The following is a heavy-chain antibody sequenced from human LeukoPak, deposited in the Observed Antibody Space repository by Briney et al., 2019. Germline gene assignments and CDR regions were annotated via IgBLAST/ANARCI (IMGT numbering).Heavy chain of an antibody. D-gene: IGHD3-16*01. CDR3: ARDSSTFPNYFDY. J-gene: IGHJ4*02. CDR1: GFSVSSNY. CDR2: LYSDGST. V-gene: IGHV3-53*01. Sequence: GGSLRLSCVASGFSVSSNYMSWVRQAPGKGLEWVSLLYSDGSTFYADSVKGRFTISRDNSKNTLYLQMNRLRAEDTAVYYCARDSSTFPNYFDYWGQGTLVTVSS.